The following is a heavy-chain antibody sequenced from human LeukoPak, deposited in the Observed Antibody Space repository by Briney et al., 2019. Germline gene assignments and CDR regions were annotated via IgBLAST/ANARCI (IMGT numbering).Heavy chain of an antibody. J-gene: IGHJ4*02. CDR3: ASSKAYDSSGYYETTCFDY. D-gene: IGHD3-22*01. V-gene: IGHV1-2*06. CDR1: GYTFTGYY. CDR2: INPNSGGT. Sequence: GASVKVSCKASGYTFTGYYMHWVRQAPGQRLEWMGRINPNSGGTNYAQKFQGRVTMTRDTSISTAYMELSRLRSDDTAVYYCASSKAYDSSGYYETTCFDYWGQGTLVTVSS.